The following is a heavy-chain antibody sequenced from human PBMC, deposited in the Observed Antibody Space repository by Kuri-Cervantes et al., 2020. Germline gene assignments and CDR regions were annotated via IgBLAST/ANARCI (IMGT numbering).Heavy chain of an antibody. V-gene: IGHV4-61*01. J-gene: IGHJ5*02. CDR1: GGSVSSGSYY. CDR2: IYYSGST. Sequence: GSLRLSCTVSGGSVSSGSYYWSWIRQPPGKGLEWIGYIYYSGSTNYNPSLKSRVIISVDTSKNQFSLKLSSVTAADTAVYYCARVLGNWFDPWGQGTLVTVSS. CDR3: ARVLGNWFDP. D-gene: IGHD3-16*01.